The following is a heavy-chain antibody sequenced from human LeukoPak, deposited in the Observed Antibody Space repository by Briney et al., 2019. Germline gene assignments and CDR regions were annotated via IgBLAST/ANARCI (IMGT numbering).Heavy chain of an antibody. CDR1: GFTFSSYA. J-gene: IGHJ4*02. CDR2: ISSNGGST. V-gene: IGHV3-64*01. D-gene: IGHD4-17*01. CDR3: ARGAGDYSSPFDY. Sequence: GGSLRLSCAASGFTFSSYAMHWVRQAPGKGLEYVSAISSNGGSTYYANSVKGRFTISRDNSKNTPYLQMGSLRAEDMAVYYCARGAGDYSSPFDYWGQGTLVTVSS.